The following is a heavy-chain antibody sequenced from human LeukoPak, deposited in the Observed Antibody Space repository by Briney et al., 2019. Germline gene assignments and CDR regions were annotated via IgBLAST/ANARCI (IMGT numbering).Heavy chain of an antibody. CDR1: GFSISDYY. J-gene: IGHJ4*02. V-gene: IGHV3-11*05. CDR2: ISSSSSSYT. Sequence: GGSLRLSCAASGFSISDYYMTWIRQAPGKGLQWVSYISSSSSSYTNYADSVKGRFTISRDSAKNSLYLQMNSLRAEDTAVYFCARVPAYSSSWYGYWGQGTLVTVSS. CDR3: ARVPAYSSSWYGY. D-gene: IGHD6-13*01.